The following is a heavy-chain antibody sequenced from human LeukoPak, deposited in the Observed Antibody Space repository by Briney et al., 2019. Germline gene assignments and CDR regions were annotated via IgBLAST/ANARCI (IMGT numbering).Heavy chain of an antibody. V-gene: IGHV1-24*01. J-gene: IGHJ5*02. CDR1: GYIFTELS. CDR2: FDPEDGET. D-gene: IGHD6-13*01. CDR3: ARETQTAAAGTGWIDP. Sequence: ASVKVSCKVSGYIFTELSMHWVRQAPGKGLEWMGSFDPEDGETIYAQKFQGRVTMTADTSTDTVYMKLSSLRSEDTAVYYCARETQTAAAGTGWIDPWGQGTLVTVSS.